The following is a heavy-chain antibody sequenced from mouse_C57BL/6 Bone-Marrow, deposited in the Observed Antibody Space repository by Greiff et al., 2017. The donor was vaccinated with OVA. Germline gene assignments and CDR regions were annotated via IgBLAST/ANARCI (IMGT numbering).Heavy chain of an antibody. V-gene: IGHV5-9-1*02. CDR2: ISSGGDYI. D-gene: IGHD1-1*01. J-gene: IGHJ2*01. CDR3: TRVEVITTALDY. CDR1: GFTFSSYA. Sequence: EVQRVESVEGLLHPVWSLKLSCAASGFTFSSYAMSWVRQTPEKRLEWVAYISSGGDYIYYADTVKGRFTISRDNARNTLYLQMSSLKSEDTAMDYCTRVEVITTALDYWGQGTTLTVSS.